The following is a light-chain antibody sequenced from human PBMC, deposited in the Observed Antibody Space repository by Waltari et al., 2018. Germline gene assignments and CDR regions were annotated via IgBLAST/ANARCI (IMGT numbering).Light chain of an antibody. CDR1: SSDVGAYNF. V-gene: IGLV2-8*01. CDR2: DVS. Sequence: QSALTQPPSASGSPGQSVTISCTGTSSDVGAYNFVSWYQQHPGKAPKLMIYDVSKRPSGVPDRFSGSKSGNTASLTVSGLQAGDEADYYCSSYAGGNNVFGTGTKVTVL. J-gene: IGLJ1*01. CDR3: SSYAGGNNV.